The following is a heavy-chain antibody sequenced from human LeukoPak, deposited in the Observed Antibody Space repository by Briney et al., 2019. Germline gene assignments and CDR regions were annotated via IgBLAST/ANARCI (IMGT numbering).Heavy chain of an antibody. D-gene: IGHD2-2*03. CDR2: ISAYNGNT. Sequence: GASVKVSCKASGYTFTSYGISWARQAPGQGLEWMGWISAYNGNTNYAQKLQGRVTMTTDTSTSTAYMELRSLRSDDTAVYYCARDYGMDIVVVPAAISVTRFDYWGQGTLVTVSS. V-gene: IGHV1-18*01. CDR3: ARDYGMDIVVVPAAISVTRFDY. CDR1: GYTFTSYG. J-gene: IGHJ4*02.